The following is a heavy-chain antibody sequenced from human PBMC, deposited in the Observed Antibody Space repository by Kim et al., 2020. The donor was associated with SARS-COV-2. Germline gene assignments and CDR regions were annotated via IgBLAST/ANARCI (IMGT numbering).Heavy chain of an antibody. D-gene: IGHD2-15*01. V-gene: IGHV3-23*01. Sequence: VKGRFTISRDNSKNTLYLQMNSLRAEDTAVYYCAKDLGSSPGSHHAFDIWGQGTMVTVSS. CDR3: AKDLGSSPGSHHAFDI. J-gene: IGHJ3*02.